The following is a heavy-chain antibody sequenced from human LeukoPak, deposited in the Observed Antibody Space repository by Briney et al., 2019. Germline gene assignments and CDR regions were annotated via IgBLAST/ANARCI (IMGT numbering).Heavy chain of an antibody. D-gene: IGHD5-24*01. Sequence: SETLSLTCTVSGGSTSSSSYYWGWIRQPPGKGLEWIGSIYYSGSTYYNPSLKSRVTISVDTSKNQFSLKLSSVTAADTAVYYCARHVSSDGYNFFIDYWGQGTPVTVSS. CDR1: GGSTSSSSYY. CDR3: ARHVSSDGYNFFIDY. V-gene: IGHV4-39*01. CDR2: IYYSGST. J-gene: IGHJ4*02.